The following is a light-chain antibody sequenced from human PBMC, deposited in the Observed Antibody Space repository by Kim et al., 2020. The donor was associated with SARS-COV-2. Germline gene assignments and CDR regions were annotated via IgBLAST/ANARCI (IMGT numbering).Light chain of an antibody. CDR2: RDN. CDR1: TTTLGSQG. V-gene: IGLV10-54*01. J-gene: IGLJ3*02. Sequence: ATLTCTGKTTTLGSQGAPGRQQHQANPPKPLSYRDNSRPSGIPGRFSASRSGNIASLTISGLQPGDGANYYCTAWNSTLTAWVFGEGTKLPVL. CDR3: TAWNSTLTAWV.